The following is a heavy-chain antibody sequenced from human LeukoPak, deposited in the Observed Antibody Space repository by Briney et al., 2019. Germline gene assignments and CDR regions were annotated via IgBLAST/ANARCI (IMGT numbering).Heavy chain of an antibody. J-gene: IGHJ4*02. D-gene: IGHD2-15*01. V-gene: IGHV3-23*01. CDR3: AKDYCNGDGCDRFFDD. CDR1: GFTFSSYA. Sequence: GGSLRLSCTASGFTFSSYAMNWVRQAPGKGLEWVSGIGAGGTFTYYADSVKGRFTIFRDNSRNTLYLQMNSLRADDTAVYYCAKDYCNGDGCDRFFDDWGQGTLVTVSS. CDR2: IGAGGTFT.